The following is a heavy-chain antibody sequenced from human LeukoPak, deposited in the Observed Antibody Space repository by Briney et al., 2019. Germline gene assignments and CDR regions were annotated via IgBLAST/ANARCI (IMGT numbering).Heavy chain of an antibody. CDR3: ARASVGLIALDP. Sequence: PEASVKVSCKASGHTFTSYYMHWVRQAPGQGLEWMGIINPSGGSTSYAQKFQGRVTMTRDMSTSTVYMELSSLRSEDTAVYYCARASVGLIALDPWGQGTLVTVSS. J-gene: IGHJ5*02. V-gene: IGHV1-46*01. CDR1: GHTFTSYY. D-gene: IGHD3-22*01. CDR2: INPSGGST.